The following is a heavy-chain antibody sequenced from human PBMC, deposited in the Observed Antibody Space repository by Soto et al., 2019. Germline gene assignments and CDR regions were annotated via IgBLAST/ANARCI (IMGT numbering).Heavy chain of an antibody. D-gene: IGHD6-19*01. Sequence: ASVTVSCKASGYTFTSYVMNWVRRAPGQRLEWMGWINAGNGNTKYSQKFQGRVTITRDTSASTAYMELSSLRSEDTAVYYCARGRGSGWYFDYWGQGTLVTVSS. CDR2: INAGNGNT. CDR1: GYTFTSYV. CDR3: ARGRGSGWYFDY. J-gene: IGHJ4*02. V-gene: IGHV1-3*01.